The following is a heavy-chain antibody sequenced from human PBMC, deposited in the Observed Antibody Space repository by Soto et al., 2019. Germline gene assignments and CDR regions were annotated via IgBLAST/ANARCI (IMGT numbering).Heavy chain of an antibody. J-gene: IGHJ6*02. Sequence: GGSLRLSCAASGFTFSGSAMHRVREASWKGLEWVGRIRSKANSYATAYAASVKGRFTISRDDSKNTAYLQMNSLKTEDTAVYYCTILALNEYSGMDACGQGTTLTIYS. CDR3: TILALNEYSGMDA. D-gene: IGHD1-1*01. V-gene: IGHV3-73*01. CDR1: GFTFSGSA. CDR2: IRSKANSYAT.